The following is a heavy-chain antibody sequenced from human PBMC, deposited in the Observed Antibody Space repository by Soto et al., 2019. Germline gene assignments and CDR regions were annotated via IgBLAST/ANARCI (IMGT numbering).Heavy chain of an antibody. CDR2: IIPIFGTA. D-gene: IGHD2-15*01. CDR3: ARGSGGYWIGGSCYRGDY. CDR1: GGTFSSYA. Sequence: QVQLVQSGAEVKKPGSSVKVSCKASGGTFSSYAISWVRQAPGQGLEWMGGIIPIFGTANYAQKFQGRVTITADESTSTAYMELSSLRSEDTAVYYCARGSGGYWIGGSCYRGDYWGQGTLVTVSS. J-gene: IGHJ4*02. V-gene: IGHV1-69*01.